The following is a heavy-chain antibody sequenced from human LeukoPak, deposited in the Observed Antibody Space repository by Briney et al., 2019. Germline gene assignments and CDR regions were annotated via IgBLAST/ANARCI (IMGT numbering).Heavy chain of an antibody. D-gene: IGHD1-26*01. Sequence: ASVKVSCKASGYTFTSYGISWVRQAPGQGLEWMGWISAYNGNTDYAQKFQGRVTITADESTSTAYMELSSLRSEDTAVYYCARGRWELLRAGSLNNWFDPWGQGTLVTVSS. J-gene: IGHJ5*02. CDR2: ISAYNGNT. V-gene: IGHV1-18*01. CDR3: ARGRWELLRAGSLNNWFDP. CDR1: GYTFTSYG.